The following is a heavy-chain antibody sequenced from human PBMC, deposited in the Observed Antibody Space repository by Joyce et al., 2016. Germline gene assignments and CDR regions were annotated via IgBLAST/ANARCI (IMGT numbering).Heavy chain of an antibody. CDR1: GFSFSRNA. CDR2: ISASGGTT. V-gene: IGHV3-23*01. Sequence: EVQLLESGGGLIQPGGSLRLSCAASGFSFSRNAMTWVRQAPGKWLEWVSVISASGGTTYYAGSVRGRFTISRDNSKNMLFLQMNDLRGEDTAVYYCAKDLLEWLPQFYFYQYMDVWGKGTTVVVSS. CDR3: AKDLLEWLPQFYFYQYMDV. D-gene: IGHD3-3*01. J-gene: IGHJ6*03.